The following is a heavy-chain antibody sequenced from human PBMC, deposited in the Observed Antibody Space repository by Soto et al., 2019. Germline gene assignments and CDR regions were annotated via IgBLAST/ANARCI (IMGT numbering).Heavy chain of an antibody. D-gene: IGHD3-3*01. Sequence: EVQLVESGGGLVKPGGSLRVSCAASGFTFSDAWMTWVRQAPGRGLEWVGRIKSKSVGGAIEYAALVRGRFTISRDDSKDTLFLQMDSLRTEDTAVYFCATAQWAITTFGVVVPFFDYWGLGTRVTVSS. J-gene: IGHJ4*02. CDR3: ATAQWAITTFGVVVPFFDY. CDR1: GFTFSDAW. CDR2: IKSKSVGGAI. V-gene: IGHV3-15*07.